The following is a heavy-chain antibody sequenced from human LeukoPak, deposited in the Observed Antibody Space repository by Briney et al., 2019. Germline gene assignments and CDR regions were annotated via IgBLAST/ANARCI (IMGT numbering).Heavy chain of an antibody. CDR2: INHSGST. CDR1: GGSFSAYY. V-gene: IGHV4-34*01. Sequence: SETLSLTCTVYGGSFSAYYWSWIRQPPGEGLDWIGEINHSGSTNYNPSLKSRVTISVDTSKNQISLKRSSVNAADRAVYYCARVYFDYVWDTYRYPVKDAFDIWGQGTMVTVSS. D-gene: IGHD3-16*02. J-gene: IGHJ3*02. CDR3: ARVYFDYVWDTYRYPVKDAFDI.